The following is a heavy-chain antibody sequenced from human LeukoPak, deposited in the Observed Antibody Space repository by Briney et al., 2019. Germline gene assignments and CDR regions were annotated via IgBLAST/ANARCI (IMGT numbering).Heavy chain of an antibody. J-gene: IGHJ6*02. CDR3: AREYDILTVYHNGFDYYYGMDV. CDR2: ISSSGSTI. V-gene: IGHV3-11*01. D-gene: IGHD3-9*01. CDR1: GFTFSDYY. Sequence: GGSLRLSCAASGFTFSDYYMSWIRQAPGKGLEWVSYISSSGSTIFYADSVKGRFTISRDNAKNSLYLQMNSLRAEDTAVYYCAREYDILTVYHNGFDYYYGMDVWGQGTTVTVSS.